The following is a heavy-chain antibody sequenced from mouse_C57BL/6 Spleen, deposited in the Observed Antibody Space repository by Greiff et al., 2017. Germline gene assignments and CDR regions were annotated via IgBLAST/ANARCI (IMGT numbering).Heavy chain of an antibody. V-gene: IGHV5-17*01. J-gene: IGHJ3*01. CDR1: GFTFSDYG. Sequence: DVKLVESGGGLVKPGGSLKLSCAASGFTFSDYGMHWVRQAPEKGLEWVAYISSGSSTIYYADTVKGRFTISRDNAKNTLFLQMTSLRSEDTAMYYCARPPDYYGSSYLAYWGQGTLVTVSA. CDR2: ISSGSSTI. CDR3: ARPPDYYGSSYLAY. D-gene: IGHD1-1*01.